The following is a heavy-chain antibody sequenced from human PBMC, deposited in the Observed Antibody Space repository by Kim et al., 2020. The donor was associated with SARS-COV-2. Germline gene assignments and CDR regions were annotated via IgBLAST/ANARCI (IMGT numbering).Heavy chain of an antibody. V-gene: IGHV4-4*02. J-gene: IGHJ5*02. Sequence: SETLSLTCAVSGGSISSSNWWSWVRQPPGKGLEWIGEIYHSGSTNYNPSLKSRVTISVDKSKNQFSLKLSSVTAADTAVYYCARAGWVRGVIPTPFDPWGQGTLVTVSS. CDR2: IYHSGST. CDR1: GGSISSSNW. CDR3: ARAGWVRGVIPTPFDP. D-gene: IGHD3-10*01.